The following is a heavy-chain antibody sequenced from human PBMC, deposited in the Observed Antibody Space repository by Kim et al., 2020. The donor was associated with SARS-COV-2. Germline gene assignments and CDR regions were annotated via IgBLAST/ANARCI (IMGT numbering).Heavy chain of an antibody. J-gene: IGHJ4*02. CDR1: GFTFSSYG. V-gene: IGHV3-33*01. CDR2: IWYDGSNK. D-gene: IGHD6-13*01. Sequence: GGSLRLSCAASGFTFSSYGMHWVRQAPGKGLEWVAVIWYDGSNKYYADSVKGRFTISRDNSKNTLYLQMNSLRAEDTAVYYCARAAASGLYYFDYWGQGTLVTVSS. CDR3: ARAAASGLYYFDY.